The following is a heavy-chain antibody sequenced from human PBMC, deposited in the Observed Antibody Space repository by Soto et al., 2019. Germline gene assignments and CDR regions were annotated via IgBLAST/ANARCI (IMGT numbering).Heavy chain of an antibody. Sequence: SVKVSCKGSGGTFSSYAIRWVRQAPGQGLEWMGGIIPIFGTANYAQKFQGRVTITADKSTSTAYMELSSLRSEDTAVYYCAREGSHFCSSTSCEYYYYGMDVWGQ. J-gene: IGHJ6*02. V-gene: IGHV1-69*06. CDR3: AREGSHFCSSTSCEYYYYGMDV. CDR1: GGTFSSYA. CDR2: IIPIFGTA. D-gene: IGHD2-2*01.